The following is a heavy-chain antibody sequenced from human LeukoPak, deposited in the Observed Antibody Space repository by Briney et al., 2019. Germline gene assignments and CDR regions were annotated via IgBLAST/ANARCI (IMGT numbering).Heavy chain of an antibody. Sequence: SETLSLTCTVSGGSISSGDYYWSWIRQPPGKGLEWIGYIYYSGSTYYNPSLKSRVTISVDTSRNQFCLKLSSVTAADTAVYYCASLRGSYDFWSGSFFDYWGQGTLVTVSS. V-gene: IGHV4-30-4*08. CDR2: IYYSGST. J-gene: IGHJ4*02. D-gene: IGHD3-3*01. CDR3: ASLRGSYDFWSGSFFDY. CDR1: GGSISSGDYY.